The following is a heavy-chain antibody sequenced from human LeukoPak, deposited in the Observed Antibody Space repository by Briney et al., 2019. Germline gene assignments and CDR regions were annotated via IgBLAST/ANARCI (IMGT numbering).Heavy chain of an antibody. V-gene: IGHV1-18*01. CDR3: ARAPYCSSTSCNYYYYSMGV. CDR2: ISTHNGNT. J-gene: IGHJ6*02. CDR1: GGTFSSYA. D-gene: IGHD2-2*01. Sequence: ASVKVSCKASGGTFSSYAISWVRQAPGQGLEWMGWISTHNGNTNYAQKFQDRVTMTTDTSTSVAYMELRSLRSDDTAVYYCARAPYCSSTSCNYYYYSMGVWGQGTTVTVSS.